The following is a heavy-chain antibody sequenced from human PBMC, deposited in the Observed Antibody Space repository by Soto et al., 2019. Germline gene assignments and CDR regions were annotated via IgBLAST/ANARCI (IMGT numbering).Heavy chain of an antibody. J-gene: IGHJ5*02. CDR2: IIPIFGTA. CDR3: ARDQIQLFTIGSWFDP. D-gene: IGHD5-18*01. V-gene: IGHV1-69*01. Sequence: SVKVSCKTSGGTFSSYAISWGRQAPGQGLEWMGGIIPIFGTANYAQKFQGRVTITADESTSTAYMELSSLRSEDTAVYYCARDQIQLFTIGSWFDPWGQGTLVTVS. CDR1: GGTFSSYA.